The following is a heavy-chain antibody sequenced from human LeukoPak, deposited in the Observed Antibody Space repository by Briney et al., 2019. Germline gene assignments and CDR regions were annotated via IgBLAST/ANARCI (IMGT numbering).Heavy chain of an antibody. CDR2: IYYSGST. CDR3: ARDSGYYYGHDY. Sequence: SETLSLTCTVSGGSIRSYYWSWIRQPPGKGLEWIGYIYYSGSTKYNPSLKSRVTISVNTSKNQFSLKLSSVTAADTAVYYCARDSGYYYGHDYWGQGTLVTVSS. J-gene: IGHJ4*02. V-gene: IGHV4-59*01. D-gene: IGHD3-22*01. CDR1: GGSIRSYY.